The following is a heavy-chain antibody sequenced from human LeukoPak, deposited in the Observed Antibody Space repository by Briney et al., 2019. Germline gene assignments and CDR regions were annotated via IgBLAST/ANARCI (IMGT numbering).Heavy chain of an antibody. J-gene: IGHJ4*02. CDR3: ARDRGAAAGTGYFDC. CDR2: ISYDGSNK. Sequence: GGSLRLSCAASGFTFSSYWMHWVRQAPGKGLEWVALISYDGSNKYYADSVKGRFTISRDNSKSTLYMQMNSLRAEDTAVYYCARDRGAAAGTGYFDCWGQGTLVTVSS. CDR1: GFTFSSYW. D-gene: IGHD6-13*01. V-gene: IGHV3-30-3*01.